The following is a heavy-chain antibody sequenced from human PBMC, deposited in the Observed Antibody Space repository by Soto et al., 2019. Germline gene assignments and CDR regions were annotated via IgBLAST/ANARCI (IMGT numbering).Heavy chain of an antibody. V-gene: IGHV3-21*01. Sequence: PGGSLRLSCAASGFTFSSYSMNWVRQAPGKGLEWVSSISSSSSYIYYADSVKGRFTISRDNAKNSLYLQMNSLRAEDTAVYYCARDTKYSSSSYYFDYWGQGTLVTVSS. CDR2: ISSSSSYI. CDR1: GFTFSSYS. J-gene: IGHJ4*02. CDR3: ARDTKYSSSSYYFDY. D-gene: IGHD6-6*01.